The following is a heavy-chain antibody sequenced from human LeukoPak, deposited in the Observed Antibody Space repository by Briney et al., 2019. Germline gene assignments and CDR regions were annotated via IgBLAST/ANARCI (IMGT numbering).Heavy chain of an antibody. D-gene: IGHD2-21*02. Sequence: SETLSLTCTVSGGSISSSSYYWGWIRQPPGKGLEWIGNIYNSGNTNYNPSLKSRVTISVDTSKNQFSLKLNSVTAADTAVYYCAREGGCGGDCYADYWGQGTLVTVSS. CDR1: GGSISSSSYY. J-gene: IGHJ4*02. CDR2: IYNSGNT. V-gene: IGHV4-39*07. CDR3: AREGGCGGDCYADY.